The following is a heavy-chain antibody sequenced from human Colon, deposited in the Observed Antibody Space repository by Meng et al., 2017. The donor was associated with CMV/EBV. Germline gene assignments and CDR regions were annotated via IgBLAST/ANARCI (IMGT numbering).Heavy chain of an antibody. V-gene: IGHV3-23*01. Sequence: EXQLLEXXXDLVQPWXSVRRSXAASGFTFSTNGMSWVRQAPGQGLEWVSAISGSDDSTYYADSVKGRFTISRDNSKNTLYLQMNSLRAEDTAVYYCAKGSSSRSYRFDYWCQGALVTVSS. CDR1: GFTFSTNG. D-gene: IGHD3-10*01. CDR3: AKGSSSRSYRFDY. CDR2: ISGSDDST. J-gene: IGHJ4*02.